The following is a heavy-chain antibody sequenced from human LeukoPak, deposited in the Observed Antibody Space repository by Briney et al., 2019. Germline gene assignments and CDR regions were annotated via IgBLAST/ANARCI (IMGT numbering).Heavy chain of an antibody. CDR2: IHYTGST. V-gene: IGHV4-59*08. CDR1: GGSISSYY. D-gene: IGHD6-13*01. CDR3: ARRIAAAGPFDY. J-gene: IGHJ4*02. Sequence: SETLSLTCTVSGGSISSYYWSWIRQPPGKGLEWIGYIHYTGSTTYSPSLKSRVTISLDTSKNQFSLKLSSVTAADTAVYYCARRIAAAGPFDYWGQGTLVTVSS.